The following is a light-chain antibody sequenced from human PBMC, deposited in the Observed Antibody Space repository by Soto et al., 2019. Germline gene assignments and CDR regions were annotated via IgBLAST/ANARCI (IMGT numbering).Light chain of an antibody. J-gene: IGKJ1*01. Sequence: DIQMTQSPSSLAASVGDRVTITCRASQNIRTYLNWYQQKPGKAPNRLIYAVSSLQSGVPSRFSGSGSGTDFSLTISSLQHEDVATYYCPHSYGTAWTCGQGTKVEIK. V-gene: IGKV1-39*01. CDR2: AVS. CDR1: QNIRTY. CDR3: PHSYGTAWT.